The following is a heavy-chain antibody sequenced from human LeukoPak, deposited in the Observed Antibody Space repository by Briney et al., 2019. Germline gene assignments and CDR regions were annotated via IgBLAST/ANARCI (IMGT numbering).Heavy chain of an antibody. J-gene: IGHJ4*02. CDR2: IRQDGNNK. V-gene: IGHV3-7*01. CDR3: TREDYSNYNY. D-gene: IGHD4-11*01. Sequence: GGSLRLSCAASGFTFNAYWMSWIRQAPGQGLEWVANIRQDGNNKYFMDSVKGRFTISRDNAKNSLYLQMNSLRAEDTAVYYCTREDYSNYNYWGQGTLVTVSS. CDR1: GFTFNAYW.